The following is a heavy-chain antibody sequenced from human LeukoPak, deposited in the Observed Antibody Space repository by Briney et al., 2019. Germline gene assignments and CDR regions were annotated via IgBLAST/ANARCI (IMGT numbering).Heavy chain of an antibody. CDR2: INHSGST. CDR3: ASNTYYYGSGSYSLDY. CDR1: GGSFSGYF. V-gene: IGHV4-34*01. J-gene: IGHJ4*02. D-gene: IGHD3-10*01. Sequence: SETLSLTCAVYGGSFSGYFWSWIRQPPGKGLEWIGEINHSGSTSDNPSLKSRVTISTDTSKNQFSLKVNSVTAADTAVYYCASNTYYYGSGSYSLDYWGQGTLVTVSS.